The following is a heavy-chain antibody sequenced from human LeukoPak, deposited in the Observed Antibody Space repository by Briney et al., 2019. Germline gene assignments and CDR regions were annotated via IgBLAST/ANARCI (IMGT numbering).Heavy chain of an antibody. Sequence: GGSLRLSCAASGFTFSSYGMHWVRQAPGKGLEWVAFIRYDGSNKYYTDSVKGRFTISRDNSKNTLYLQMNSLRAEDTAVYYCTYDHFDSWGQGTLVTVSS. V-gene: IGHV3-30*02. D-gene: IGHD2-21*01. J-gene: IGHJ4*02. CDR3: TYDHFDS. CDR2: IRYDGSNK. CDR1: GFTFSSYG.